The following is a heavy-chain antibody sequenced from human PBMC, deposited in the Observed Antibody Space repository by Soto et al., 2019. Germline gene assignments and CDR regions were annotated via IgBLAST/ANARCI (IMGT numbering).Heavy chain of an antibody. CDR2: ISAYNGNT. J-gene: IGHJ5*02. Sequence: ASVKVSCKASGYTFTSYGTSWVRQAPGQGLEWMGWISAYNGNTNYAQKLQGRVTMTTDTSTSTAYMELRSLRSDDTGVNYCAREREIDTYIGSYSTSPNCFDPWGQGTMVTVSS. CDR3: AREREIDTYIGSYSTSPNCFDP. D-gene: IGHD1-26*01. V-gene: IGHV1-18*04. CDR1: GYTFTSYG.